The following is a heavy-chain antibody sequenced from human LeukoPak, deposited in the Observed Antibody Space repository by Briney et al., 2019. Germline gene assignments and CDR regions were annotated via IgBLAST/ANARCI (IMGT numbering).Heavy chain of an antibody. J-gene: IGHJ2*01. V-gene: IGHV3-9*01. CDR3: AKDGRIAAAGSKLGWYFDL. CDR1: GFTFDDYA. Sequence: GGSLRLSCAASGFTFDDYAMHWVRQAPGKGLGWVSGISWNSGSIDYADSVKGRFTISRDNAKNSLYLQMNSLRAEDTALYYCAKDGRIAAAGSKLGWYFDLWGRGTLVTVSS. CDR2: ISWNSGSI. D-gene: IGHD6-13*01.